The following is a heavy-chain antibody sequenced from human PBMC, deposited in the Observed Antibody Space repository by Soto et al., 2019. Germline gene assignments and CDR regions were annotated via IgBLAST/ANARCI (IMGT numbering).Heavy chain of an antibody. CDR2: IYYTGKT. V-gene: IGHV4-39*01. CDR1: GASSSSNSYH. CDR3: ARHLGPTGPNY. Sequence: PSETLSLTCTVSGASSSSNSYHWGWIRQPPGKGLEWVTSIYYTGKTYYNPSLKSRVTISMDTSKNQLSLKLISVAAADTAVYYCARHLGPTGPNYWGQGTLVTVS. J-gene: IGHJ4*02. D-gene: IGHD1-26*01.